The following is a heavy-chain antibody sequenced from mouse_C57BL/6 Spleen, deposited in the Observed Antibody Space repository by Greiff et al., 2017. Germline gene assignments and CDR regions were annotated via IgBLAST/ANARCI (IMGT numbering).Heavy chain of an antibody. J-gene: IGHJ4*01. CDR2: ISSGSSTI. CDR1: GFTFSDYG. D-gene: IGHD1-1*01. Sequence: DVHLVESGGGLVKPGGSLKLSCAASGFTFSDYGMHWVRQAPEKGLEWVAYISSGSSTIYYADTVKGRFTISRDNAKNTLFLQMPSLRSEDTAIYYCASRCGSSPYYAMDYWGQGTSVTVSS. V-gene: IGHV5-17*01. CDR3: ASRCGSSPYYAMDY.